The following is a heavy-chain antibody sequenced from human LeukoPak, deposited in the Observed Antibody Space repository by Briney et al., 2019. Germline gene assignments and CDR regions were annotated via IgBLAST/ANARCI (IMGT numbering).Heavy chain of an antibody. CDR1: GGSISSGSYY. Sequence: PSETLSLTCTVSGGSISSGSYYWSWIRQPAGKGLEWIGRIYTSGSTNYNPSLKSRVTISVDTYKKQFSLKLSSVTAADTAVYYCAGNYYGSGSYYSEDRYWGQGTLVTVSS. J-gene: IGHJ4*02. V-gene: IGHV4-61*02. CDR3: AGNYYGSGSYYSEDRY. D-gene: IGHD3-10*01. CDR2: IYTSGST.